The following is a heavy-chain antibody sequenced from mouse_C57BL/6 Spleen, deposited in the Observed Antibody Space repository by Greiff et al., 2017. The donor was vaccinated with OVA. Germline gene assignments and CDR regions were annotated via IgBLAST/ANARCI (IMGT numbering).Heavy chain of an antibody. D-gene: IGHD4-1*01. Sequence: EVKLVESGGGLVKPGGSLKLSSAASGFTFSDYGMHWVRQAPEKGLEWVAYISSGSSTIYYADTVKGRFTISRDNAKNTLFLQMTSLRSEDTAMYYCARSPNWDFYYAMDYWGQGTSVTVSS. V-gene: IGHV5-17*01. CDR2: ISSGSSTI. CDR3: ARSPNWDFYYAMDY. CDR1: GFTFSDYG. J-gene: IGHJ4*01.